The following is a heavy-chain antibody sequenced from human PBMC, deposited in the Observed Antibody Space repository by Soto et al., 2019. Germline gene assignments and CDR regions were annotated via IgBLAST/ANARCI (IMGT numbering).Heavy chain of an antibody. V-gene: IGHV3-21*01. Sequence: GGSLRLSCAASGFTFSSYSMNWVRQAPGKGLEWVSSISSSSSYIYYADSVKGRFTISRDNAKNSLYLQMNSLRAEDTAVYYCASLYCSGGSCYSAYYYYYYMDVWGKGTTVTVSS. CDR3: ASLYCSGGSCYSAYYYYYYMDV. D-gene: IGHD2-15*01. J-gene: IGHJ6*03. CDR1: GFTFSSYS. CDR2: ISSSSSYI.